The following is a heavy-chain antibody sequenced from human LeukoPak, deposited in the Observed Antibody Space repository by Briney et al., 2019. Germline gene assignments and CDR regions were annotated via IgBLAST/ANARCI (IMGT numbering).Heavy chain of an antibody. CDR3: ARDHGGGSWIQGAFDI. V-gene: IGHV4-4*07. CDR1: GGSFSGYY. Sequence: SETLSLTCAVYGGSFSGYYWSWIRQPAGKGLEWIGRIYTSGSTNYNPSLKSRVTISLDTSKNQFSLKLSSVTAADTAVYYCARDHGGGSWIQGAFDIWGQGTMVTVSS. CDR2: IYTSGST. J-gene: IGHJ3*02. D-gene: IGHD6-13*01.